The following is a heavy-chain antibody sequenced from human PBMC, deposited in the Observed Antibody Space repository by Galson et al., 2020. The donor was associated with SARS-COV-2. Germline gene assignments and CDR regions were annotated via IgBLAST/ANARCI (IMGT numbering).Heavy chain of an antibody. J-gene: IGHJ4*02. Sequence: GESLKISCAASGFTFSSYAMSWVRQAPGKGLEWVSAISGSGGSTYYADSVKGRFTISRDNSKNTLYLQMNSLRAEDTAVYYCAKDGANSGSYSDYFDYWGQGTLVTVSA. CDR1: GFTFSSYA. CDR3: AKDGANSGSYSDYFDY. D-gene: IGHD1-26*01. V-gene: IGHV3-23*01. CDR2: ISGSGGST.